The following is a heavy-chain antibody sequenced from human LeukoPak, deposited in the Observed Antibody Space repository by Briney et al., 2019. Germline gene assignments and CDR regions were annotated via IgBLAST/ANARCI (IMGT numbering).Heavy chain of an antibody. D-gene: IGHD3-16*02. CDR1: GFTFSSYG. J-gene: IGHJ4*02. Sequence: GGSLRLSCAASGFTFSSYGMHWVRQAPGKGLEWVSAISGSGGSTYYADSVKGRFTISRDNSKNTLYLQMNSLRAEDTAVYYCAKDLNYDYVWGSYRPYYFDYWGQGTLVTVSS. V-gene: IGHV3-23*01. CDR2: ISGSGGST. CDR3: AKDLNYDYVWGSYRPYYFDY.